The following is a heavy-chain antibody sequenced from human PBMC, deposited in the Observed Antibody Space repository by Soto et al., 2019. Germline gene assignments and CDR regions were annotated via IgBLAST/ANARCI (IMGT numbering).Heavy chain of an antibody. CDR2: INAGNGNT. J-gene: IGHJ4*01. CDR1: GYTFTSYA. V-gene: IGHV1-3*01. D-gene: IGHD5-12*01. Sequence: QVQLVQSGAEVKKPGASVKVSCKASGYTFTSYAMHWVRQAPGQRLEWMGWINAGNGNTKYSQKCRRKVTITRDKPRRKAYLELHSRRSNDTAVYDCSRGQEMDIMARGGDYWGQGTLVNVSS. CDR3: SRGQEMDIMARGGDY.